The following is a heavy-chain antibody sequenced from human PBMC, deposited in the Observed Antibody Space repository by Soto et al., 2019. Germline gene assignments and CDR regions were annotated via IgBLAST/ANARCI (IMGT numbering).Heavy chain of an antibody. CDR2: ISGSGGST. J-gene: IGHJ6*02. V-gene: IGHV3-23*01. D-gene: IGHD3-10*01. CDR1: GFTFSSYA. CDR3: AKFGFGEDYYGMDV. Sequence: GGSLRLSCAASGFTFSSYAMSWVLQAPGKGLEWVSAISGSGGSTYYADSVKGRFTISRDNSKNTLYLQMNSLRAEDTAVYYCAKFGFGEDYYGMDVWGQGTTVTVSS.